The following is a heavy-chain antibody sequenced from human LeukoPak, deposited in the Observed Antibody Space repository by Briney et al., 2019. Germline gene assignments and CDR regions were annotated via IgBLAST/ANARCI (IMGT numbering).Heavy chain of an antibody. CDR1: GYTFTGYY. Sequence: ASVKVSCKASGYTFTGYYMHWVRQAPGQGLEWMGWINANSGGTNYAQKFQGRVTMTRDTSISTAYMELSRLRSDDTAVYYCAREQYYYDSSGYYYVKYFDYWGQGTLVTVSS. V-gene: IGHV1-2*02. D-gene: IGHD3-22*01. CDR2: INANSGGT. CDR3: AREQYYYDSSGYYYVKYFDY. J-gene: IGHJ4*02.